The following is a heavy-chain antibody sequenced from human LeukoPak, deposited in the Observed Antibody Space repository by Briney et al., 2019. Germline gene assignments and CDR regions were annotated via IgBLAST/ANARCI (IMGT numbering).Heavy chain of an antibody. V-gene: IGHV1-18*01. CDR3: ASGRYSSSSPHYYYYYMDV. CDR2: IRAYNGNT. D-gene: IGHD6-6*01. Sequence: GASVKVSCKASGYTFTSYGISWVRQAPGQGLEWMGWIRAYNGNTNYAQKLQGRVTMTTDTSTSTAYMELRSLRSDDTAVYYCASGRYSSSSPHYYYYYMDVWGKGTTVTVSS. J-gene: IGHJ6*03. CDR1: GYTFTSYG.